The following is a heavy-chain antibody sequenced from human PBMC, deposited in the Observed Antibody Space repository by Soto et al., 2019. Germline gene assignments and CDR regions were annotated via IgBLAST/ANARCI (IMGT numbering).Heavy chain of an antibody. Sequence: PSETLSLTCTVSGGSISSSSYYWGWIRQPPGKGLEWIGSIYYSGSTYYNPSLKSRVTISVDTSKNQFSLKLSSVTAADTAVYYCARSGPLDYDFWSGYYQSYWGQGTLVTVSS. CDR3: ARSGPLDYDFWSGYYQSY. CDR2: IYYSGST. V-gene: IGHV4-39*01. D-gene: IGHD3-3*01. CDR1: GGSISSSSYY. J-gene: IGHJ4*02.